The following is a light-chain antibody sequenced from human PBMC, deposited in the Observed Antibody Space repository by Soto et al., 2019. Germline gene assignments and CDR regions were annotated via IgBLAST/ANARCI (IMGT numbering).Light chain of an antibody. V-gene: IGKV3-15*01. CDR2: GAS. Sequence: EIVLTQSPATLYLSPGERATLSCRASQSVSSYLAWSQQKPGQAPRLLVYGASTRATGIPARFSGSGSGTEFTLTISSLQSEEFAVYYCQQYNNWPQTFGQGTKVDI. CDR1: QSVSSY. CDR3: QQYNNWPQT. J-gene: IGKJ1*01.